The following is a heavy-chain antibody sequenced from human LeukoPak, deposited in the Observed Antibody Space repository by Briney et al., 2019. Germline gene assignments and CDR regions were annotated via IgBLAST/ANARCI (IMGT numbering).Heavy chain of an antibody. CDR1: EFTFSRYA. V-gene: IGHV3-23*01. Sequence: GGSLRLSCAAPEFTFSRYAMTWVRQAPGKGLEWVSSITSRDGRTSYTDSMKGRFTVSRDNSKNTLYLQMNSLRIEDAAVYYCAKDPNGDYVGAFDFWGQGTLVAVSS. J-gene: IGHJ3*01. CDR2: ITSRDGRT. CDR3: AKDPNGDYVGAFDF. D-gene: IGHD4-17*01.